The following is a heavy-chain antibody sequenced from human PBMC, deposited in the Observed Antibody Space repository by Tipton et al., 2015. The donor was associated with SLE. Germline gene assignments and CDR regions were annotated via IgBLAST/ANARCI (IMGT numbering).Heavy chain of an antibody. J-gene: IGHJ4*02. CDR2: IRYDGSNK. Sequence: SLRLSCAASGFTFSSYGMHWVRQAPGKGLEWVAFIRYDGSNKYYADSVKGRFTISRDNSKNTLYLQMNSLRAEDTAVYYCARVGYGDYGGIDYWGQGTLVTVSS. V-gene: IGHV3-30*02. CDR3: ARVGYGDYGGIDY. D-gene: IGHD4-17*01. CDR1: GFTFSSYG.